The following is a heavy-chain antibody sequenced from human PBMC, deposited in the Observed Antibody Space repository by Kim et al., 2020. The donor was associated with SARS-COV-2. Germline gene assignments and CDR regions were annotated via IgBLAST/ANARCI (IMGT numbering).Heavy chain of an antibody. J-gene: IGHJ4*02. CDR3: ARGLSYSSSWYANFDY. CDR1: GFTFSDYY. D-gene: IGHD6-13*01. Sequence: GGSLRLSCAASGFTFSDYYMSWIRQAPGKGLEWVSYISSSSSYTNYADSVKGRFTISRDNAKNSLYLQMNRLRAEDTAVYYCARGLSYSSSWYANFDYWGQGTLVPVSS. V-gene: IGHV3-11*05. CDR2: ISSSSSYT.